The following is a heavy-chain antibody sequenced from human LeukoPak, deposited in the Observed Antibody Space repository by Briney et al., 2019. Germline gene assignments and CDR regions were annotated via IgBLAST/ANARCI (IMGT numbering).Heavy chain of an antibody. Sequence: GGCLRLSCAVSGITLSNYGMSWVRQAPGKGLEWVAGISDSGGRTNYADSVKGRFTISRDNPKNTLYLQMNSLRAEGTAVYFCAKRGVVIRVILVGFHKEAYYFDSWGQGALVTVSS. J-gene: IGHJ4*02. V-gene: IGHV3-23*01. D-gene: IGHD3-22*01. CDR1: GITLSNYG. CDR3: AKRGVVIRVILVGFHKEAYYFDS. CDR2: ISDSGGRT.